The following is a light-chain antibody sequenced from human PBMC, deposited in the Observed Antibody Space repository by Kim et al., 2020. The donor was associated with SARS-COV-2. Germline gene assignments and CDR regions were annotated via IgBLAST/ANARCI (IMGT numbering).Light chain of an antibody. CDR3: QAWGTRTVV. J-gene: IGLJ2*01. CDR2: EDT. V-gene: IGLV3-1*01. CDR1: KLGDKY. Sequence: SYELTQPPSVSVSPGQTASITCSGDKLGDKYAYWYQQKPGQSPVLVIYEDTKRPSGIPERFSASNSENTATLTISGTQAIDEADYYCQAWGTRTVVFGGGTKLTFL.